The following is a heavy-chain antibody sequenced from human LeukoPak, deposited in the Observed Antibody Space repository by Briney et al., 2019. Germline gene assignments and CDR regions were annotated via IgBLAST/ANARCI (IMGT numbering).Heavy chain of an antibody. Sequence: ASVKVSCTVSGYTLTELSMHWVRQAPGKGLEWMGGFDPEDGETIYAQKFQGRVTMTEDTSTDTAYMELSSLRSEDTAVYYCASSIAAASGWFDPWGQGTLGTVSS. J-gene: IGHJ5*02. CDR1: GYTLTELS. D-gene: IGHD6-13*01. CDR2: FDPEDGET. CDR3: ASSIAAASGWFDP. V-gene: IGHV1-24*01.